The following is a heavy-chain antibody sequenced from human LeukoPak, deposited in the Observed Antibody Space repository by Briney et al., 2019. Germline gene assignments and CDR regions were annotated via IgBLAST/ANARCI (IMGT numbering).Heavy chain of an antibody. D-gene: IGHD3-22*01. CDR1: GFTFSTYA. Sequence: GGSLRLSCAASGFTFSTYAMSWVRQAPGKGLEWVSAISGSGGRTYCADSVKGRFTISRDNSKNTLYLQMNSLRAEDTAVYYCAKERLSGGYFDYWGQGTLVTVSS. V-gene: IGHV3-23*01. CDR2: ISGSGGRT. J-gene: IGHJ4*02. CDR3: AKERLSGGYFDY.